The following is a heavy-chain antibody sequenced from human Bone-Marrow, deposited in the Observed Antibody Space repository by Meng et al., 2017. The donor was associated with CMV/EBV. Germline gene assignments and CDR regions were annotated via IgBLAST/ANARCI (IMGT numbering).Heavy chain of an antibody. J-gene: IGHJ6*02. D-gene: IGHD1-26*01. Sequence: GESLKISCAASGFTFSSYAMHWVRQAPGKGLEWVAVISYDGSNKYYADSVKGRFTISRDNSKNTLYLQMNSLRAEDTAVYYCARGYPQVIVGMDVWGQGTTVTVSS. V-gene: IGHV3-30*04. CDR2: ISYDGSNK. CDR3: ARGYPQVIVGMDV. CDR1: GFTFSSYA.